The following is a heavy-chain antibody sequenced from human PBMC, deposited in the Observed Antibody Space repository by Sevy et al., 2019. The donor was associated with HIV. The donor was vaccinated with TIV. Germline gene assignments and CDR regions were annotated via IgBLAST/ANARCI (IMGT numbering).Heavy chain of an antibody. CDR3: ARDPEYYDFLSGYYTGWFDP. Sequence: ASVKVSCQASGYTFTGYYMHWVRQAPGQGLEWMGWINTYRGGTNYAQTFQGRVTMTRDTSISTAYMELSSLRSDDTAVYYCARDPEYYDFLSGYYTGWFDPWGQGTLVTVSS. CDR2: INTYRGGT. J-gene: IGHJ5*02. V-gene: IGHV1-2*02. D-gene: IGHD3-3*01. CDR1: GYTFTGYY.